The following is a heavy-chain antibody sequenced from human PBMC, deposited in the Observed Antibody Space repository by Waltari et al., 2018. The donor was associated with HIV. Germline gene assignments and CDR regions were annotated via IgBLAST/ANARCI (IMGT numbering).Heavy chain of an antibody. V-gene: IGHV3-7*01. CDR2: IKEDGSAK. D-gene: IGHD3-16*01. CDR3: ARDHGGGWLTS. Sequence: EVQLVESGGGLVQPGGSLRLSCEASGLSFSNVWLSWVRQAPGKGLEWVANIKEDGSAKQYADSVRGRFSISRDNPKNLLFLQMNSLRGDDTAVYYCARDHGGGWLTSWGQGTLVSVSS. CDR1: GLSFSNVW. J-gene: IGHJ5*02.